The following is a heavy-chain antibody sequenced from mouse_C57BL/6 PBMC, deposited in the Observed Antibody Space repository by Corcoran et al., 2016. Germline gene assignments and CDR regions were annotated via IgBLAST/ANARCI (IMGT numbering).Heavy chain of an antibody. V-gene: IGHV1-26*01. CDR1: GYTFTDYY. CDR2: INPNNGGT. Sequence: EVQLQQSGPELVKPGASVKISCKASGYTFTDYYMNWVKQSHGKSLEWIGDINPNNGGTSYNQKFKGKATLTVDKSSSTAYMELRSLTSEDSAVYYYARGDYSNYFDYWGQGTTLTVSS. D-gene: IGHD2-5*01. J-gene: IGHJ2*01. CDR3: ARGDYSNYFDY.